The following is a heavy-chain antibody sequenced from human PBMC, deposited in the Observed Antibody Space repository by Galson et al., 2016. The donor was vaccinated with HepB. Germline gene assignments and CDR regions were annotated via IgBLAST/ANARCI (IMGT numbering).Heavy chain of an antibody. Sequence: SVKVSCKASGNTFSNYFIHWVRQAPGQGLEWVGFINPGGGTTFYAQKFQGRVIMTRDTSASTVYMELTSLRSEDTAVYYCARDFASSPGDIVVVASARDWFDSGGQGTLVTVSS. V-gene: IGHV1-46*01. J-gene: IGHJ5*01. D-gene: IGHD2-15*01. CDR2: INPGGGTT. CDR3: ARDFASSPGDIVVVASARDWFDS. CDR1: GNTFSNYF.